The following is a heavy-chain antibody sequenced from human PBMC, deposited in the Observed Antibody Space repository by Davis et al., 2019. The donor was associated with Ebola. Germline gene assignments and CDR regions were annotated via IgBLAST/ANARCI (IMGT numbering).Heavy chain of an antibody. V-gene: IGHV3-23*01. CDR1: GFTFSSYA. D-gene: IGHD5-12*01. CDR2: ISGSGGST. Sequence: GGSLRLSFAASGFTFSSYAMSWVRQAPGKGLEWVSAISGSGGSTYYADSVKGRFTISRDNSKNTLYLQMNSLRAEDTAVYYCANWHSGYDVEYYFDYWGQGTLVTVSS. CDR3: ANWHSGYDVEYYFDY. J-gene: IGHJ4*02.